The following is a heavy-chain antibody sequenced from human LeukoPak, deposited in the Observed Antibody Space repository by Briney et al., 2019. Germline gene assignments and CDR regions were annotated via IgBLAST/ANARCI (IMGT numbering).Heavy chain of an antibody. J-gene: IGHJ3*02. CDR2: IYTSGST. Sequence: PSETLSLTCTVSGGSISSYYWSWIRQTAGKGLEWIGRIYTSGSTNYNPSLKSRVTMSVDTSKNQYSLKLSSVTAADTAVCYCARAPRIAAPRNAFDIWGQGTMVTVSS. CDR3: ARAPRIAAPRNAFDI. D-gene: IGHD6-6*01. V-gene: IGHV4-4*07. CDR1: GGSISSYY.